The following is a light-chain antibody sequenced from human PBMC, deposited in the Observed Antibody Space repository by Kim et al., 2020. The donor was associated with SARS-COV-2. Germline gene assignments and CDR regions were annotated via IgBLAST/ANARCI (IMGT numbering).Light chain of an antibody. CDR2: AAS. J-gene: IGKJ4*01. Sequence: SPGERATLSCRASQSVGSPYLAWYQQKPGQAPRLLIYAASRRAAGIPDRFSGSGSGTDFTLTISRLEPEDFAVHYCQQSGRSPLSFGGGTKVDIK. CDR3: QQSGRSPLS. V-gene: IGKV3-20*01. CDR1: QSVGSPY.